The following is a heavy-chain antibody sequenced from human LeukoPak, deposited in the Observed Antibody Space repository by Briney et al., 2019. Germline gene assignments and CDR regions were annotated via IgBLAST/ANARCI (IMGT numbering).Heavy chain of an antibody. V-gene: IGHV3-23*01. CDR3: ASGSPAGDY. J-gene: IGHJ4*02. D-gene: IGHD1-26*01. CDR2: ISGSGGST. CDR1: GFTFSSYA. Sequence: GGSLRLSCAASGFTFSSYAMNWVRQAPGKGLEWVSAISGSGGSTYYADSVKGRFTISRDNAKNSLYLEMTSLRAEDTAVYYCASGSPAGDYWGQGTLVTVSS.